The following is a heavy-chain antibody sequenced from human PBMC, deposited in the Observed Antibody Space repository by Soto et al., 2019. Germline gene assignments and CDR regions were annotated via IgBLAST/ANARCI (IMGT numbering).Heavy chain of an antibody. CDR1: GFHFSNSE. CDR3: ASEALCGADCYFFEY. Sequence: GGSLRLSCAASGFHFSNSEMFWVRQAPGKGLEWVSKINYSGSNIYYSKSVKGRFTISRDNAKNSLSLQMNSLTDEDTAIYYCASEALCGADCYFFEYWGPGTLVTVSS. J-gene: IGHJ4*02. D-gene: IGHD2-21*02. CDR2: INYSGSNI. V-gene: IGHV3-48*03.